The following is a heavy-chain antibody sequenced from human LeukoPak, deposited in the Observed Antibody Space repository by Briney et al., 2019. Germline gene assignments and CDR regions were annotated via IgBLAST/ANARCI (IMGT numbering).Heavy chain of an antibody. Sequence: ASVKVSCKASGYTFTSYAMHWVRQAPGQRLEWMGWSNAGNGNTKYSQKFQGRVTITRDTSASTAYMELSSLRSEDTAVYYCARDPEDGNDYYYYGMDVWGKGTTVTVSS. J-gene: IGHJ6*04. CDR3: ARDPEDGNDYYYYGMDV. V-gene: IGHV1-3*01. D-gene: IGHD1-1*01. CDR1: GYTFTSYA. CDR2: SNAGNGNT.